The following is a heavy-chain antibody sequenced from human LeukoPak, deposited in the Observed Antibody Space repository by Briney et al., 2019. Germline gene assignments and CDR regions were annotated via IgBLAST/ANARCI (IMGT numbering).Heavy chain of an antibody. D-gene: IGHD3-3*01. J-gene: IGHJ5*02. CDR1: GGSISSYY. V-gene: IGHV4-59*01. CDR3: ARTPGDFWSGYYRNWFDP. Sequence: SETLSLTCTVSGGSISSYYWSWIRQPPGKGLEWIGYIYYSGNTDYNPSLKSRVTISVDTSKNQFSLKLSSLTAADTAVYYCARTPGDFWSGYYRNWFDPWGQGTLVTVSS. CDR2: IYYSGNT.